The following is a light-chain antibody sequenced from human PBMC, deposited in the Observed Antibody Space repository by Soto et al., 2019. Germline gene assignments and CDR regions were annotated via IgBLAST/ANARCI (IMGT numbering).Light chain of an antibody. V-gene: IGKV3-20*01. CDR1: QSVSSSY. CDR2: SAS. Sequence: EIVLTQSPGTLSLSPGERATLSCRASQSVSSSYLAWYQQKPGQAPRFLIYSASSRATGIPDRFSGSGSGTDFTLTISRLEPEDFAVYYCQQYNNWPRTFGQGTKVDIK. J-gene: IGKJ1*01. CDR3: QQYNNWPRT.